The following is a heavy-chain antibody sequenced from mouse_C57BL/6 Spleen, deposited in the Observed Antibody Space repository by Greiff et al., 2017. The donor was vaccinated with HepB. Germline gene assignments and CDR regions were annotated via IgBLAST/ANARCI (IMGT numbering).Heavy chain of an antibody. J-gene: IGHJ3*01. CDR2: INPNNGGT. D-gene: IGHD3-2*02. CDR3: ARSAQATGGWFAY. CDR1: GYTFTDYN. Sequence: VQLQQSGPELVKPGASVKIPCKASGYTFTDYNMDWVKQSHGKSLEWIGDINPNNGGTIYNQKFKGKATLTVDKSSSTTYMELRSLTSEDTAVYYCARSAQATGGWFAYWGQGTLVTVSA. V-gene: IGHV1-18*01.